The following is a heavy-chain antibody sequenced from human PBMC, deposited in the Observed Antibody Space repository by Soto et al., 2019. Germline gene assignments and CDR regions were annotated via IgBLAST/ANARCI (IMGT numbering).Heavy chain of an antibody. V-gene: IGHV3-23*01. J-gene: IGHJ3*02. CDR1: GFTFSTSS. CDR3: ARGWDASIADAFAI. CDR2: ISGSGDVT. Sequence: EVHVLESGGNLVQPGGSLRLTCAFSGFTFSTSSMNWVRQAPGKGLGWVSSISGSGDVTLYADSVKGRFTTSRDNSERTVYLQMNSLRVADTATYHCARGWDASIADAFAIWGPGTMVTVSS. D-gene: IGHD1-26*01.